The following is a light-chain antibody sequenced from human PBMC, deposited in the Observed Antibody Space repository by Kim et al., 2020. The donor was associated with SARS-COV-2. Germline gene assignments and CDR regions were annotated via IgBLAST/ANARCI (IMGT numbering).Light chain of an antibody. J-gene: IGKJ4*02. Sequence: SPGQRATLSCRASQSVSTYMAWYQQKPGQAPRLLIYDATVRASGIPVRFSGSGSGTDFTLTISNLEPEDFAVYYCQQRSDWPPVFGGGTKVDIK. V-gene: IGKV3-11*01. CDR3: QQRSDWPPV. CDR1: QSVSTY. CDR2: DAT.